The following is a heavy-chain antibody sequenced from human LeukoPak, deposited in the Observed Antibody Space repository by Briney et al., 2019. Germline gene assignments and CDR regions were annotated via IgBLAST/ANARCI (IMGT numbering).Heavy chain of an antibody. CDR1: GGSFSGYY. D-gene: IGHD2-2*01. CDR3: ARVVPAATVDY. CDR2: INHSGST. V-gene: IGHV4-34*01. Sequence: SETLSLTCAVYGGSFSGYYWSWIRQPPGKGLEWIGEINHSGSTNYNPSLKSRVTISVDTSKNQFSLKLSSVTAADTAVYYCARVVPAATVDYWGQGTLATVSS. J-gene: IGHJ4*02.